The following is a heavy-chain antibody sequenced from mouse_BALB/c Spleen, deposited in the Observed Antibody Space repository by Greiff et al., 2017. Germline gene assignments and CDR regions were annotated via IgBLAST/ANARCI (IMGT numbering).Heavy chain of an antibody. D-gene: IGHD2-14*01. CDR1: GFSLTSYG. V-gene: IGHV2-9*02. J-gene: IGHJ2*01. Sequence: VQLQESGPGLVAPSQSLSITCTVSGFSLTSYGVHWVRQPPGKGLEWLGVIWAGGSTNYNSALMSRLSISKDNSKSQVFLKMNSLQTDDTAMYYCARSEVLYFDYWGQGTTLTVSS. CDR2: IWAGGST. CDR3: ARSEVLYFDY.